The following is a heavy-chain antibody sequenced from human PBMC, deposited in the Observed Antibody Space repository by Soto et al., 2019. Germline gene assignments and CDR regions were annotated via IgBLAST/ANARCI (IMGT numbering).Heavy chain of an antibody. J-gene: IGHJ4*02. CDR1: GFTFSGSA. V-gene: IGHV3-73*01. D-gene: IGHD3-3*01. CDR3: TRPFGVVSY. Sequence: GSLRLSCAASGFTFSGSAMHWVRQASGKGLEWVGRIRSKANSYATAYAASVKGRFTISRDDSKNTAYLQMNSLKTEDTAVYYCTRPFGVVSYWGQGTLVTVSS. CDR2: IRSKANSYAT.